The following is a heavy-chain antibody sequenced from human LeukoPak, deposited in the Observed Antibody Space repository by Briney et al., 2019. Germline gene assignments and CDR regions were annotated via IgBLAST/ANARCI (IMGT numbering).Heavy chain of an antibody. J-gene: IGHJ4*02. CDR2: IYPGDSDT. CDR1: GYSFTSYW. CDR3: ARRGMRWLQFDY. Sequence: PGGSLRLSCKGSGYSFTSYWIGWVRQMPGKGLEWMGIIYPGDSDTRYSPSVQGQVTISADKSISTAYLQWSSLKASDTAMYYCARRGMRWLQFDYWGQGTLVTVSS. V-gene: IGHV5-51*01. D-gene: IGHD5-24*01.